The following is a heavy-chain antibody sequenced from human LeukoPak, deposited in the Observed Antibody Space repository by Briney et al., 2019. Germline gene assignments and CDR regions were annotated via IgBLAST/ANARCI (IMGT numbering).Heavy chain of an antibody. CDR2: IKSKTDGGTT. D-gene: IGHD3-16*01. CDR3: TTFRDYVKFDP. Sequence: GGSLRLSCAASGFTFSSYAMSWVRQAPGKGLEWVGRIKSKTDGGTTDYAAPVKGRFTILRDDSKNTLYLQMNSLKTEDTAVYYCTTFRDYVKFDPWGQGTLVAVSS. J-gene: IGHJ5*02. CDR1: GFTFSSYA. V-gene: IGHV3-15*01.